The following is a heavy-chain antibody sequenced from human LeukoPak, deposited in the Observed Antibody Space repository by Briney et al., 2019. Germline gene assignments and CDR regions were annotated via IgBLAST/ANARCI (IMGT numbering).Heavy chain of an antibody. Sequence: ASVKVSCKSSGYTFTVNNIHWVRHAPGQGIEWMGWINPNSGGTNKAQKFQGRVTMTSDTSITTAYMELSRLRSDDTAVYYCARDNPRGEWLFNSYYYGMDVWGQGTTVTVSS. CDR3: ARDNPRGEWLFNSYYYGMDV. V-gene: IGHV1-2*02. CDR2: INPNSGGT. J-gene: IGHJ6*02. D-gene: IGHD3-3*01. CDR1: GYTFTVNN.